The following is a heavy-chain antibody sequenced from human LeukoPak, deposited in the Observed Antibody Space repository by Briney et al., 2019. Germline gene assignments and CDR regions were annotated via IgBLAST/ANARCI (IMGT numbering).Heavy chain of an antibody. D-gene: IGHD3-10*01. CDR3: ARGRGDRRGTSFDS. CDR2: IYYTGST. Sequence: SDTLSLPCTVSGRSISTYYWSWLRHPPGKGLEWLGYIYYTGSTTYNPSLRSRAAISIDTSKNQFSLRLNSVTAADTAVYYCARGRGDRRGTSFDSWGQGTLGTVSS. J-gene: IGHJ4*02. V-gene: IGHV4-59*07. CDR1: GRSISTYY.